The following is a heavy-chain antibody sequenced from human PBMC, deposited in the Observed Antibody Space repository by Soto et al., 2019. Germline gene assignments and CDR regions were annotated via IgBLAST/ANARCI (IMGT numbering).Heavy chain of an antibody. CDR1: GFTFSSYA. D-gene: IGHD4-17*01. J-gene: IGHJ4*02. V-gene: IGHV3-23*01. Sequence: EVQLLESGGGLVQPGGSLRLSCAASGFTFSSYAMNWVRQAPGKGLEWVSTISGSGGSTYYADSGKGRFTISRDNSKNTLYLQMNGLRAEDTAVYYCAKPGKGPVTTEFDYWGQGTLVTVSS. CDR3: AKPGKGPVTTEFDY. CDR2: ISGSGGST.